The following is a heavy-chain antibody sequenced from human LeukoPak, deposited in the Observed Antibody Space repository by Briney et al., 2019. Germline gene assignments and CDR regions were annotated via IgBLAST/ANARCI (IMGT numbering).Heavy chain of an antibody. D-gene: IGHD2-2*01. V-gene: IGHV3-30*18. J-gene: IGHJ4*02. CDR1: GFTFSSYG. CDR3: EKVSRRVVPAAMPGI. CDR2: ISYDGSNK. Sequence: PGRSLRLSCAASGFTFSSYGMHWVRQAPGKGLEWAAVISYDGSNKYYADSVKGRFTISRDNSKNTLYLQMNSLRAEDTAVYYCEKVSRRVVPAAMPGIWGQGTLVTVSS.